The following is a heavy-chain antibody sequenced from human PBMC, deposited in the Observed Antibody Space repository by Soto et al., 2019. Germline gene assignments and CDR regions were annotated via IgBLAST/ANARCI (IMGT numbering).Heavy chain of an antibody. CDR3: AREQGNGWYRVADY. D-gene: IGHD6-19*01. CDR2: ISWNSGSI. CDR1: GFTFDPYA. Sequence: GGSLRLCCAASGFTFDPYAMHWVRQAPGKGLEWVSGISWNSGSIGYADSVKGRFTISRDNAKNSLYLQMNSLRVEDTAVYYCAREQGNGWYRVADYWGQGT. J-gene: IGHJ4*02. V-gene: IGHV3-9*01.